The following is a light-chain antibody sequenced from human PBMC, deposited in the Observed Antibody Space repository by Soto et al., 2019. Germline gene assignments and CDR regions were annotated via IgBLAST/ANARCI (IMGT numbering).Light chain of an antibody. CDR1: SGDVGSYNL. CDR3: CSYAGSSTLV. CDR2: EDI. Sequence: QSALTQPASGSGYPGQSITISCTGTSGDVGSYNLVSWYQQHPGKAPKLMIYEDIKRPSGVSNRFSGSKSGNTASLTISGLQAEDEADYYCCSYAGSSTLVFGGGTKLTVL. J-gene: IGLJ2*01. V-gene: IGLV2-23*01.